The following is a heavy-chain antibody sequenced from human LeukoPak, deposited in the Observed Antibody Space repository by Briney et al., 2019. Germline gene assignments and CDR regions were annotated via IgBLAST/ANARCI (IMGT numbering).Heavy chain of an antibody. Sequence: SETLSLTCTVSGGSISSYYWSWIRQPPGKGLEWIGYIYYSGSTNYNPSLQSRVTISVDTSKNQFSLKLSSVTAADTAVYYCARQSGTRGNGDWYDPWGQGTLVTVSS. CDR2: IYYSGST. CDR1: GGSISSYY. V-gene: IGHV4-59*08. J-gene: IGHJ5*02. CDR3: ARQSGTRGNGDWYDP. D-gene: IGHD1-7*01.